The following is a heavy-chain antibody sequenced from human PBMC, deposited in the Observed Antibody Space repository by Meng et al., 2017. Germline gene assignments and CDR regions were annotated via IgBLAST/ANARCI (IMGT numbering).Heavy chain of an antibody. CDR1: GGSFSGYY. CDR3: ASSGYSYGYRFDY. CDR2: INHSGST. J-gene: IGHJ4*02. Sequence: QGHLQQWGAGLLQPSETLSLTCAVYGGSFSGYYWSWIRQPPGKGLEWIGEINHSGSTNYNPSLKSRVTISVDTSKNQFSLKLSSVTAADTAVYYCASSGYSYGYRFDYWGQGTLVTVSS. V-gene: IGHV4-34*01. D-gene: IGHD5-18*01.